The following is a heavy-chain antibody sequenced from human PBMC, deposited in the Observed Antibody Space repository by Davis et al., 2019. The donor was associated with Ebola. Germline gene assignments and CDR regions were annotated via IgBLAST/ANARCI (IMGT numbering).Heavy chain of an antibody. D-gene: IGHD1-1*01. CDR1: GYTFTGYY. V-gene: IGHV1-18*04. Sequence: ASVKVSCKASGYTFTGYYMHWVRQAPGQGLEWMGRINPHNGNTNYAQNVQGRVTMTTDTSTSTAYMEVGSLRSDDTAVYYCARAQFPTTSDHWGQGTLVTVSS. CDR3: ARAQFPTTSDH. CDR2: INPHNGNT. J-gene: IGHJ4*02.